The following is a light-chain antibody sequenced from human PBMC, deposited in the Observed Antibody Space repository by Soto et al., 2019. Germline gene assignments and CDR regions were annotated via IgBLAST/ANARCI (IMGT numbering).Light chain of an antibody. CDR1: QGISSY. V-gene: IGKV1-8*01. Sequence: AIRMTQSPSSLSASTGDRVTITCRASQGISSYLAWYQQKTGKAPKLLIYAASTLQSGITSRFSGSEPGADFTLTISCLQSEDFATYDCQPYYSTSRLTFGGGTKVEIK. CDR3: QPYYSTSRLT. CDR2: AAS. J-gene: IGKJ4*01.